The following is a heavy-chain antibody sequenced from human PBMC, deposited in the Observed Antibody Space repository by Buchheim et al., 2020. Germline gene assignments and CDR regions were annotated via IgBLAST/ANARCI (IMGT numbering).Heavy chain of an antibody. CDR3: ARAWSGVVIIGFDY. D-gene: IGHD3-3*01. V-gene: IGHV3-33*01. CDR1: GFTFSSYG. Sequence: QVQLVESGGGVVQPGRSLRLSCAASGFTFSSYGMHWVRQAPGKGLEWVAVIWYDGSNKYYADSVKGRFTISRDNAKNSLYLQMNSLRAEDTAVYYCARAWSGVVIIGFDYWGQGTL. J-gene: IGHJ4*02. CDR2: IWYDGSNK.